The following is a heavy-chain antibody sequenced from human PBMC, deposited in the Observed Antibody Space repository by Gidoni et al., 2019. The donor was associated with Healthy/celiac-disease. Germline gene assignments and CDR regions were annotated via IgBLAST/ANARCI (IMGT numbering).Heavy chain of an antibody. J-gene: IGHJ4*02. CDR2: ISWNSGSI. CDR3: AKVYGMATTFGPFDY. D-gene: IGHD1-1*01. V-gene: IGHV3-9*01. Sequence: EVQLVESGGGLVQPGRSLRLSCAASGFTFDDYAMHWVRQAPGKGLEWVSGISWNSGSIGYADSVKGRFTISRDNAKNSLYLQMNSLRAEDTALYYCAKVYGMATTFGPFDYWGQGTLVTVSS. CDR1: GFTFDDYA.